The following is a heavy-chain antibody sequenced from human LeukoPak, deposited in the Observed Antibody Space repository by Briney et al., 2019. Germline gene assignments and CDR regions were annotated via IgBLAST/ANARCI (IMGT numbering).Heavy chain of an antibody. Sequence: SENLSLTCAVYGGSFSGYYWSWIRQSPGKGLEWIGYIYNSGRTNYNPSLKSRVTISVDSSKNQFSLRLTSVTAADTAVYYCARGPYGDNRDAFDIWGQGTMVTVSS. CDR3: ARGPYGDNRDAFDI. D-gene: IGHD4-23*01. CDR1: GGSFSGYY. CDR2: IYNSGRT. J-gene: IGHJ3*02. V-gene: IGHV4-59*01.